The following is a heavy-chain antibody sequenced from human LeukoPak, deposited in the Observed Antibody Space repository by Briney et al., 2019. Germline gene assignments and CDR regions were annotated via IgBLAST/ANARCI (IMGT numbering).Heavy chain of an antibody. CDR2: IIPIFGTA. J-gene: IGHJ4*02. CDR1: GGTFSSYA. D-gene: IGHD5-18*01. V-gene: IGHV1-69*05. Sequence: GASVKVSCKASGGTFSSYAISWVRQAPGQGLEWMGGIIPIFGTANYAQKFQGRVTITTDESTSTAYMELSSLRSEDTAVYYCAWRNQGYGYPDYWGQGTLVTVSS. CDR3: AWRNQGYGYPDY.